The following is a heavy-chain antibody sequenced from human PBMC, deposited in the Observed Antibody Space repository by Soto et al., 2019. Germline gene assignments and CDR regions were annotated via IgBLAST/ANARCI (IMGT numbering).Heavy chain of an antibody. CDR3: ARVGGDSSSSGPHYYYYYRMDV. V-gene: IGHV3-30-3*01. J-gene: IGHJ6*02. CDR1: GFTFSSYA. CDR2: ISYDGSNK. D-gene: IGHD6-6*01. Sequence: QVQLVESGGGVVQPGRSLRLSCAASGFTFSSYAMHWVRQAPGKGLEWVAVISYDGSNKYYADSVKGRFTISRDNSKNTLYLQMNSLRAEDTAVYYCARVGGDSSSSGPHYYYYYRMDVWGQGTTVTVSS.